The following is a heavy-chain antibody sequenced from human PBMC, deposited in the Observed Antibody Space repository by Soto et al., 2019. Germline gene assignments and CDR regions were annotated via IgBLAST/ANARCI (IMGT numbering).Heavy chain of an antibody. D-gene: IGHD3-10*01. Sequence: SETLSLTCTVSGGSISSGDYYWSWIRQPPGKGLEWIGYIYYSGSTYYNPSLKSRVTISVDTSKNQFSLKLSSVTAADTAVYYCASFSMVGGVLYGMDVWGQGTTVTVSS. J-gene: IGHJ6*02. CDR1: GGSISSGDYY. CDR2: IYYSGST. CDR3: ASFSMVGGVLYGMDV. V-gene: IGHV4-30-4*01.